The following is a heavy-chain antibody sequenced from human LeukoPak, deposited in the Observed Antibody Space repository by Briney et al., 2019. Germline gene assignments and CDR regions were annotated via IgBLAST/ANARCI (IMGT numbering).Heavy chain of an antibody. D-gene: IGHD2-15*01. CDR1: GFTFDDYG. Sequence: PGGSLRLSCAASGFTFDDYGMSWVRQAPGKGLEWVSGINWNGGSTGYADSVKGRFTISRDSAKNSLYLQMNSLRAEDTALYYCARGYCSGGSCWYFDNRGQGTPVTVSS. CDR2: INWNGGST. CDR3: ARGYCSGGSCWYFDN. V-gene: IGHV3-20*04. J-gene: IGHJ4*02.